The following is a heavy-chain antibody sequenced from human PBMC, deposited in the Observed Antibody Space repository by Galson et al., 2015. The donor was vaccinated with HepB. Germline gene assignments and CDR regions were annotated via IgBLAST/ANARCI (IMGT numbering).Heavy chain of an antibody. Sequence: QSGAEVKKPGESLKISCKGSGYSFTSYWIGWVRQMPGKGLELMGIIYPGDSDTRYSPSFQGQVTISADKSISTAYLQWSSLKASDTAMYYCGRHQIVGATDRPLDYWGQGTLVTVSS. D-gene: IGHD1-26*01. CDR3: GRHQIVGATDRPLDY. CDR1: GYSFTSYW. V-gene: IGHV5-51*01. J-gene: IGHJ4*02. CDR2: IYPGDSDT.